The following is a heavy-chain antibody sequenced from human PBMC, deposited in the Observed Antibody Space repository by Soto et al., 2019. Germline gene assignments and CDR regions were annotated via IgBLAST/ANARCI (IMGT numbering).Heavy chain of an antibody. D-gene: IGHD5-12*01. V-gene: IGHV1-18*01. CDR1: GYTFTSYG. CDR2: ISTYNGNP. Sequence: QVQLVQSGPEVKKPGASVKVSCKASGYTFTSYGISWVRQAPGQGLEWMGWISTYNGNPNYAQKLQGRVIMTTDTSTSTAYMELRSLRSDDTAVFYCAMAPLYSPSPKIAFEIWGQGTVVTVSS. J-gene: IGHJ3*02. CDR3: AMAPLYSPSPKIAFEI.